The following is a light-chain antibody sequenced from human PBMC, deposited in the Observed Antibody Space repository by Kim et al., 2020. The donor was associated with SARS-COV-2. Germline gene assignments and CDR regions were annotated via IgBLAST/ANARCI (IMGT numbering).Light chain of an antibody. J-gene: IGLJ3*02. CDR2: DVN. CDR1: SSDVGAEKY. V-gene: IGLV2-14*04. Sequence: GNSITISCTGTSSDVGAEKYVSWYQQSPGKAPKLIIYDVNKRPSGVSNRFSGSKSGNTASLTISGLQGEDEADFYCSSYTTIRTWVFGGGTQLTVL. CDR3: SSYTTIRTWV.